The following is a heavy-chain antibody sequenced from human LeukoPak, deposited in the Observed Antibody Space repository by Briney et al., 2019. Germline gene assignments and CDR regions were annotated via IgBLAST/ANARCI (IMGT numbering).Heavy chain of an antibody. Sequence: GASLQISSQASGYTFTHQWIGWVRQKSGSGLEWMGIIYPRDSDTRYSPSFQGHVTISADTSINTAYLEWSRLEASDTGIYYCARHSDVIGAIWGQGTLVTVSS. V-gene: IGHV5-51*01. CDR3: ARHSDVIGAI. CDR2: IYPRDSDT. CDR1: GYTFTHQW. D-gene: IGHD3-10*01. J-gene: IGHJ4*02.